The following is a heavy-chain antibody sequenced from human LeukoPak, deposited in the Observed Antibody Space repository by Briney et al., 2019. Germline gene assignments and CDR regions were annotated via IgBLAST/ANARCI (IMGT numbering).Heavy chain of an antibody. CDR2: ISYDGSNK. J-gene: IGHJ6*02. D-gene: IGHD3-3*01. CDR3: PKFWLASAGALYGMDV. CDR1: GFTFGDYA. Sequence: GGSLRLSCKASGFTFGDYAMSWLRQAPGKGLEWVAVISYDGSNKYYADSVKGRFTISRDNSKNTLYLQMNSLRAEATPVYYCPKFWLASAGALYGMDVWGQGTTVTVSS. V-gene: IGHV3-30*18.